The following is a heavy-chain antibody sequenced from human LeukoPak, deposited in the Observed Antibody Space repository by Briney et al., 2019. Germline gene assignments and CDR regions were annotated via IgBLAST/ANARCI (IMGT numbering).Heavy chain of an antibody. Sequence: SVKVSCKASGGTFSSYATSWVRQAPGQGLEWMGGIIPIFGTANYAQKFQGRVTITTDESTSTAYMELSSLRFEDTAVYYCARVRTSGSYYYYMDVWGKGTTVTVSS. D-gene: IGHD1-26*01. CDR3: ARVRTSGSYYYYMDV. J-gene: IGHJ6*03. V-gene: IGHV1-69*05. CDR2: IIPIFGTA. CDR1: GGTFSSYA.